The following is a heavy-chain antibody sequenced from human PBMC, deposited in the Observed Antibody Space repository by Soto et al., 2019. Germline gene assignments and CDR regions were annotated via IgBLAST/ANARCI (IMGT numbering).Heavy chain of an antibody. CDR3: ARTTQMPDY. D-gene: IGHD1-7*01. CDR2: ISGSFT. Sequence: EVQLVESGGGFIQPGGSLRLSCAASGFTFSNYGMSWVRQAPGRGLEWVSGISGSFTSYIDSVKGRFTLSRDNSKSTLYLQMNNLRAEDTAVYYCARTTQMPDYWGQGTLVTVSS. CDR1: GFTFSNYG. V-gene: IGHV3-23*04. J-gene: IGHJ4*02.